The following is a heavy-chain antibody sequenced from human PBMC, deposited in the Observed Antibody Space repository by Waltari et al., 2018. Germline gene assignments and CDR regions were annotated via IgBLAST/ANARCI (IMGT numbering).Heavy chain of an antibody. V-gene: IGHV1-69*13. Sequence: QVQLVQSGAEVKKPGSSVKVSCKASGGTFSSYAISWVRQAPGQGLEWMGWIIPIFGTANYAQKFQGRVTITADESTSTAYMELSSLRSEDTAVYYCARGVLVVYAKNYYYYYGMDVWGQGTTVTVSS. CDR1: GGTFSSYA. J-gene: IGHJ6*02. D-gene: IGHD2-8*02. CDR2: IIPIFGTA. CDR3: ARGVLVVYAKNYYYYYGMDV.